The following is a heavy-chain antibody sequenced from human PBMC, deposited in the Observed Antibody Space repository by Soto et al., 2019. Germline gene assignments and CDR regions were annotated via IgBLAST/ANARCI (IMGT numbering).Heavy chain of an antibody. CDR2: ISWNSGSI. CDR3: AKEARYCSSTSCYQWFGELLPSSGFDY. D-gene: IGHD2-2*01. J-gene: IGHJ4*02. V-gene: IGHV3-9*01. Sequence: GGSLRLSCAASGFTFDDYAMHWVRQAPGKGLEWVSGISWNSGSIGYADSVKGRFTISRDNAKNSLYLQMNSLRAEDTALYYCAKEARYCSSTSCYQWFGELLPSSGFDYWGQGTLVTVSS. CDR1: GFTFDDYA.